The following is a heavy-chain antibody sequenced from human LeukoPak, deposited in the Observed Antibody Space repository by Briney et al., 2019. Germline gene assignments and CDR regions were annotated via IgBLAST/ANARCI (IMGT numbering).Heavy chain of an antibody. J-gene: IGHJ3*02. CDR2: INHNGNVN. V-gene: IGHV3-7*01. CDR3: VRDAAYSAFNM. Sequence: GGSLRLSCAASGFTFSSYWMNWARQAPGKGLEWVASINHNGNVNYYVDSVKGRFTFSRDNAKNSLYLQMNSLRDEDTAVYYCVRDAAYSAFNMWGQGTMVTVSS. CDR1: GFTFSSYW. D-gene: IGHD4-11*01.